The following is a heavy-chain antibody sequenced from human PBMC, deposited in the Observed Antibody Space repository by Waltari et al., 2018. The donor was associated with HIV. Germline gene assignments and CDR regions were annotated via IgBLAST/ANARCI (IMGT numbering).Heavy chain of an antibody. J-gene: IGHJ1*01. CDR1: GGAMSRSIAF. CDR3: ARKGWLGGRYFQH. CDR2: THYNGPT. V-gene: IGHV4-39*01. Sequence: QLQLRESGPGLVKPSGTLSRRCIVPGGAMSRSIAFWGWIRQTPGKGLEWIGSTHYNGPTHYNPSLKSRVTISIDTSKNQFSLKVTSVTAADTAAYYCARKGWLGGRYFQHWGLGTLVTVSS. D-gene: IGHD6-19*01.